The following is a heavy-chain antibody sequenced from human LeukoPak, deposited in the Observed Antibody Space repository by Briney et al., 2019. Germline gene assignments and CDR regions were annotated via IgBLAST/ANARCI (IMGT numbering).Heavy chain of an antibody. CDR1: GFSFSVSA. CDR2: IRNKANNYAT. V-gene: IGHV3-73*01. D-gene: IGHD6-6*01. J-gene: IGHJ4*02. CDR3: TYTSSSGVVY. Sequence: PGGSLRLSCAASGFSFSVSAMYWVRQASGKGLEWVGRIRNKANNYATAYAASVKGRFTISRDDSKNTAYLQMNSLKSEDTAVYYCTYTSSSGVVYWGQGTLVTASS.